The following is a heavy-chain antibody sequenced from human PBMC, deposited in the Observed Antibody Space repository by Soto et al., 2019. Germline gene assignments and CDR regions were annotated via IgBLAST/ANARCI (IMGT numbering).Heavy chain of an antibody. Sequence: ASVKVSCKASGYTFTSYYMHWVRQAPGQGLEWMGIINPSGGSTSYAQKFQGRVTMTRDTSTSTVYMELSSLRSEDTAVYYCASRASSRRWLSWLDPWGQGALVTVSS. J-gene: IGHJ5*02. CDR3: ASRASSRRWLSWLDP. V-gene: IGHV1-46*01. CDR1: GYTFTSYY. D-gene: IGHD3-9*01. CDR2: INPSGGST.